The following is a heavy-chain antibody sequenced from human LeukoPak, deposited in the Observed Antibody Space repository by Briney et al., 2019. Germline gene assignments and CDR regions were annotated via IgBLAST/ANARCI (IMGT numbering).Heavy chain of an antibody. CDR3: ARVNYMDV. CDR2: ISYDGSNK. V-gene: IGHV3-30*03. J-gene: IGHJ6*03. CDR1: GFTFSSYA. Sequence: PGGSLRLSCAASGFTFSSYAMHWVRQAPGKGLEWVALISYDGSNKYYADSVKGRFTISRDNSKNTLYLKMNSLRAEDTAVYYCARVNYMDVWGKGTTVTISS.